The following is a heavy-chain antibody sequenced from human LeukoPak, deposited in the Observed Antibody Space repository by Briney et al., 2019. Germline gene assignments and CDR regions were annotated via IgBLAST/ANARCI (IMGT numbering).Heavy chain of an antibody. CDR2: ISWDGGST. V-gene: IGHV3-43D*03. CDR1: GFTFDDYA. CDR3: AKDARSSGWYTLFDY. J-gene: IGHJ4*02. D-gene: IGHD6-19*01. Sequence: GGSLRLSCAASGFTFDDYAMHWVRQAPGKGLEWVSLISWDGGSTYYADSVKGRFTISRDNSKNSLYLQMNSLRAEDTALYYCAKDARSSGWYTLFDYWGQGTLVTVSS.